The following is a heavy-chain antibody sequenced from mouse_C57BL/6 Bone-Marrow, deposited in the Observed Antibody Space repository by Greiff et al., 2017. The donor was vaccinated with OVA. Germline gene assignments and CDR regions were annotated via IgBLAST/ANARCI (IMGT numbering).Heavy chain of an antibody. Sequence: EVKLMESGGGLVKPGGSLKLSCAASGFTFSSYAMSWVRQTPEKRLEWVATISDGGSYTSYPDNVKGRFTSSRDNAKNNLYLQMSHLKSEDTAMYYCARDGGDGYPWYFDVWGTGTTVTVSS. CDR3: ARDGGDGYPWYFDV. D-gene: IGHD2-3*01. CDR1: GFTFSSYA. V-gene: IGHV5-4*01. J-gene: IGHJ1*03. CDR2: ISDGGSYT.